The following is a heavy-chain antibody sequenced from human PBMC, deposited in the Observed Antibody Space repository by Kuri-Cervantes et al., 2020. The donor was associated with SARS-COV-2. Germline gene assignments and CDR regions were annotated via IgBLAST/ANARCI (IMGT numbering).Heavy chain of an antibody. D-gene: IGHD2-15*01. CDR3: ARVADCSGGSCF. Sequence: ESLKISCAVNGGSFSGYYWSWIRQPPGKGLEWIGEINHSGSTNYNPSLKSRVTISVDTSKNQFSLKLSSVTAADTAVYYCARVADCSGGSCFWGQGTLVTVSS. J-gene: IGHJ4*02. V-gene: IGHV4-34*01. CDR1: GGSFSGYY. CDR2: INHSGST.